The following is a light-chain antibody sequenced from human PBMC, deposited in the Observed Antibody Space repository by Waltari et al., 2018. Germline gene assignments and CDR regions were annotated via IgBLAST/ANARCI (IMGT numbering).Light chain of an antibody. CDR2: DAS. CDR1: QSVSSN. J-gene: IGKJ1*01. V-gene: IGKV3-11*01. Sequence: EIVLTQSPATLSLSPGERATLSCRASQSVSSNLAWYQHKPGQAPRLLIYDASNRATGIPARFSGSGSGTDFTLTISSLEPEDFAVYYCQLRSSGWTFGQGTRVEIK. CDR3: QLRSSGWT.